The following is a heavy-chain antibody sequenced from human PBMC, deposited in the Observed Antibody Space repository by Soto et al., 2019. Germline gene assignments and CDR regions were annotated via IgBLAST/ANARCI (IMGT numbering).Heavy chain of an antibody. J-gene: IGHJ4*02. Sequence: EVQLLESGGGLVQPGGSLRLSCAASGFTFSSYAMSWVRQAPGKGLEWVSAISGSGGSTYYADSVKGRFTISRDNSKNTLYLQMNSLRAEDTAVYYCAGSSSSWPAFDYWGQGTLVTVSS. D-gene: IGHD6-13*01. V-gene: IGHV3-23*01. CDR1: GFTFSSYA. CDR3: AGSSSSWPAFDY. CDR2: ISGSGGST.